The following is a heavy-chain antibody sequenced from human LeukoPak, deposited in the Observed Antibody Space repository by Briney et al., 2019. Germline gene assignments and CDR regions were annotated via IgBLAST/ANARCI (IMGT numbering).Heavy chain of an antibody. D-gene: IGHD6-13*01. CDR2: MNPNSGNT. J-gene: IGHJ4*02. V-gene: IGHV1-8*01. CDR1: GYTFTSYD. Sequence: ASVKVSCKASGYTFTSYDINWVRQATGQGLEWMGWMNPNSGNTGYAQKFQGRVTMTRNTSISTAYMELSGLRSEDTAVYYCARWGWAAAGTFDYWAREPWSPSPQ. CDR3: ARWGWAAAGTFDY.